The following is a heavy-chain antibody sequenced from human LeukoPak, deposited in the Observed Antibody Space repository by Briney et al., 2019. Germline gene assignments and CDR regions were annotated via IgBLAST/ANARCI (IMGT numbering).Heavy chain of an antibody. CDR3: AKGRKEYAAAGRGGFD. J-gene: IGHJ4*02. V-gene: IGHV1-69*13. Sequence: SVKVSCKASGGTFSSYAISWVRQAPGQGLEWMGGIIPIFGTANYAQKFQGRVTITADESTSTAYMELSSLRSEDTAVYYCAKGRKEYAAAGRGGFDWGQGTLVTVSS. CDR1: GGTFSSYA. D-gene: IGHD6-13*01. CDR2: IIPIFGTA.